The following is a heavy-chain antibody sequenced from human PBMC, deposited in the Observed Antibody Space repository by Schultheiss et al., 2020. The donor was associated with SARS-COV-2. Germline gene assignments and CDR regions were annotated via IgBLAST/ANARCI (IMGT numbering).Heavy chain of an antibody. Sequence: GGSLRLSCAASGFTFSSYAMSWVRQAPGKGLEWVSYISSSSSTIYYADSVKGRFTISRDNSKNTLYLQMNSLRAEDTAVYYCVGRPKYSSSVGPNHDAFDIWGQGTMVTVSS. V-gene: IGHV3-48*01. D-gene: IGHD6-13*01. J-gene: IGHJ3*02. CDR1: GFTFSSYA. CDR2: ISSSSSTI. CDR3: VGRPKYSSSVGPNHDAFDI.